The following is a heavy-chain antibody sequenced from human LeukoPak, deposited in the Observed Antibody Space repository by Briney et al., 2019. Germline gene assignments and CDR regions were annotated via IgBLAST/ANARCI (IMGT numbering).Heavy chain of an antibody. D-gene: IGHD4-11*01. J-gene: IGHJ4*02. CDR1: GYTFTSYG. CDR3: ARDPTTQTFDY. V-gene: IGHV1-18*01. Sequence: ASVKVSCKASGYTFTSYGISWVRQAPGQGLEWMGWISIYNGNTNYAQKLQGRVTMTTDTSTTTAYMELRSLTSDDTAVYYCARDPTTQTFDYWGQGTLVTVSS. CDR2: ISIYNGNT.